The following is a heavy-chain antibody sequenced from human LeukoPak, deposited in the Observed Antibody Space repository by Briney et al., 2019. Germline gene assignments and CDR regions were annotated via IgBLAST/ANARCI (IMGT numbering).Heavy chain of an antibody. CDR3: ASDSERGYYYGMDV. J-gene: IGHJ6*04. D-gene: IGHD2-21*01. V-gene: IGHV4-38-2*01. Sequence: SETLSLTCAVSGYSISSGYYWGWIRQPPGKGLEWIGSIYHSGSTYYNPSLKSRVTISVDTSKNQFSLKLSSVTAAATAVYYCASDSERGYYYGMDVWGKGTAVTVSS. CDR1: GYSISSGYY. CDR2: IYHSGST.